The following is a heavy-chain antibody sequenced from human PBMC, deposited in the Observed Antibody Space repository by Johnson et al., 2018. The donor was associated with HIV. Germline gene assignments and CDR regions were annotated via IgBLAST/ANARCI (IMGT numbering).Heavy chain of an antibody. CDR1: GFTFDDYA. D-gene: IGHD6-6*01. Sequence: QLVESGGGVVQPGRSLRLSCAASGFTFDDYAMHWVRQAPGKGLEWVSGISWNSGSIAYADSVKGRFTISRDKAKKSLYLQMNSLRAEDTAVYYCARELRIAARGLAFDIWGRGTMVTVSS. CDR2: ISWNSGSI. CDR3: ARELRIAARGLAFDI. J-gene: IGHJ3*02. V-gene: IGHV3-9*01.